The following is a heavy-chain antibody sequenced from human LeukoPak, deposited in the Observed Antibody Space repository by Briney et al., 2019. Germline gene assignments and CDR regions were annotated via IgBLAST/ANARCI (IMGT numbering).Heavy chain of an antibody. D-gene: IGHD6-25*01. V-gene: IGHV1-69*02. Sequence: SVKVSCKASGCTFSSYTMHWVRQAPGQGLEWMGRINPIHGKANYAQKFQGRVTITADKSTSTAYMELSNLRSEDTGVYYWAGAATLGGEYCYYVMDVWGQGTTVTVSS. CDR2: INPIHGKA. CDR1: GCTFSSYT. J-gene: IGHJ6*02. CDR3: AGAATLGGEYCYYVMDV.